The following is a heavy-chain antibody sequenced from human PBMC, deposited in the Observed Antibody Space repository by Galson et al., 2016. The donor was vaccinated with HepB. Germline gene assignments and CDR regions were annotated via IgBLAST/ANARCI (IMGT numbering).Heavy chain of an antibody. J-gene: IGHJ4*02. D-gene: IGHD3-22*01. Sequence: SWVRQAPGQGLEWMGWISAYNGNTNYAQKLQGRVTMTTDTSMTIAYMELRSLRSDDTAVYYCARAPDLLPDYWGQGTLVTVSS. CDR3: ARAPDLLPDY. CDR2: ISAYNGNT. V-gene: IGHV1-18*01.